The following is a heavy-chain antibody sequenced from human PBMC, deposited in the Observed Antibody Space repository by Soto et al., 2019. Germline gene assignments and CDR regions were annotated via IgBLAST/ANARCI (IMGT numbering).Heavy chain of an antibody. CDR2: ISGSSGET. V-gene: IGHV1-18*01. D-gene: IGHD6-6*01. CDR1: GYSIVNFG. Sequence: ASVKVSCKASGYSIVNFGFSCVRQAPGQGLEWMGWISGSSGETRYAQKLQGRVTMTTNTSTSTAYMELRSLNSDDTAVYYCARDFFSSSSSHYFDIWGQGTQVTVSS. CDR3: ARDFFSSSSSHYFDI. J-gene: IGHJ4*02.